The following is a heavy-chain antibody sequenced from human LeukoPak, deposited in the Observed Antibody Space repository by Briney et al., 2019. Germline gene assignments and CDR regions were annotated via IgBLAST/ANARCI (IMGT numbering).Heavy chain of an antibody. CDR2: IYYSGST. D-gene: IGHD3-10*01. J-gene: IGHJ4*02. Sequence: SETLSLTCTVSGGSISSYYWSWIRQPPGKGLEWIGYIYYSGSTNYNPSLKSRVTISVDTSKNQFSLKLSSVTAADTAVYYCARRSIVGRYYGSGSRREYYFDYWGQGTLGTVSS. CDR1: GGSISSYY. V-gene: IGHV4-59*08. CDR3: ARRSIVGRYYGSGSRREYYFDY.